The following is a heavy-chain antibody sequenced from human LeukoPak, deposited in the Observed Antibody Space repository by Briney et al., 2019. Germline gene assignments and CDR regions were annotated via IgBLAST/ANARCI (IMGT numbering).Heavy chain of an antibody. J-gene: IGHJ4*02. V-gene: IGHV4-34*01. CDR2: INHSGST. D-gene: IGHD2-15*01. Sequence: SETLSLTCAVYGGSFSGYYWNWIRQPPGKGLEWIGEINHSGSTNYNPSLKSRVTISVDTSKNQFSLKLSSVTAADTAVYYCARELTDWGQGTLVTVSS. CDR3: ARELTD. CDR1: GGSFSGYY.